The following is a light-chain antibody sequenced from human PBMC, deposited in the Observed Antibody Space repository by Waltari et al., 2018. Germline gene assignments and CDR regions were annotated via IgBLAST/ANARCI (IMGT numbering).Light chain of an antibody. CDR2: WAP. V-gene: IGKV4-1*01. CDR1: QSVLYSSNNQNY. Sequence: DIVMTQSPDSLAVSLGERATINCKSSQSVLYSSNNQNYLAWYQQKPGQPPNLLIYWAPTRDSGVPDRFSGSGSGTDFTLTISSLQAEDVAVYYCQQYYTTPRTFGQGTKVEIK. CDR3: QQYYTTPRT. J-gene: IGKJ1*01.